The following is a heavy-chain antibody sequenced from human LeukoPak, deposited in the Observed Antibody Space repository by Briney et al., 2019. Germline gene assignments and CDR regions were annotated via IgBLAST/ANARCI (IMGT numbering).Heavy chain of an antibody. CDR1: GFTFSSYA. D-gene: IGHD3-10*01. J-gene: IGHJ5*02. V-gene: IGHV3-30-3*01. CDR3: ARVYGSGSYYFNWFDP. CDR2: ISYDGSNK. Sequence: GRSLRLSCAASGFTFSSYAMHWVRQAPGKRLEWVAVISYDGSNKYYADFVKGRFTISRDNSKNTLYLQMNSLRAEDTAVYYCARVYGSGSYYFNWFDPWGQGTLVTVSS.